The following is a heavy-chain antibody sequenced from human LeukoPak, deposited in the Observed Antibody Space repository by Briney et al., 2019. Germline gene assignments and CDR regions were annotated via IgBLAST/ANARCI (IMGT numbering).Heavy chain of an antibody. CDR2: INSSGTTT. D-gene: IGHD1-26*01. Sequence: PGGSLRLSCAASGYTFTTHYMHWVRQAPGQGLEWVGLINSSGTTTNYAQKFRGRVTMTRDVSTSTDYMQLSSLRSDDTAVYFCARENSVGDDAWWFDPWGQGTLVTVSS. CDR1: GYTFTTHY. J-gene: IGHJ5*02. CDR3: ARENSVGDDAWWFDP. V-gene: IGHV1-46*01.